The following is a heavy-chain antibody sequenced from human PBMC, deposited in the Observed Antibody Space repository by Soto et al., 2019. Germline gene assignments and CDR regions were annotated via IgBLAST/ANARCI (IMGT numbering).Heavy chain of an antibody. CDR3: ARTIAPPYYFDY. D-gene: IGHD3-10*01. CDR2: IYYSGST. CDR1: DGSISSGDYY. Sequence: SETLSLTCTVSDGSISSGDYYWSWIRQPPGKGLEWIGYIYYSGSTFYKPSLKSRVTISADTSKNQFSLKLSSVTTADTAVYYCARTIAPPYYFDYWGQGTLVTVST. V-gene: IGHV4-30-4*01. J-gene: IGHJ4*02.